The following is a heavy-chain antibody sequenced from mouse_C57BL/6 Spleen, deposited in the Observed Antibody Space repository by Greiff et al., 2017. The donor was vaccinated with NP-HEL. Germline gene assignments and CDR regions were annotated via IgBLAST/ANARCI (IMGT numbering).Heavy chain of an antibody. V-gene: IGHV3-6*01. CDR3: ARDDYGSSPLWYFDV. Sequence: DVKLQESGPGLVKPSQSLSLTCSVTGYSITSGYYWNWIRQFPGNKLEWMGYISYDGSNNYNPSLKNRISITRDTSKNQFFLTLNSVTTEDTATYYCARDDYGSSPLWYFDVWGTGTTVTVSS. CDR1: GYSITSGYY. CDR2: ISYDGSN. J-gene: IGHJ1*03. D-gene: IGHD1-1*01.